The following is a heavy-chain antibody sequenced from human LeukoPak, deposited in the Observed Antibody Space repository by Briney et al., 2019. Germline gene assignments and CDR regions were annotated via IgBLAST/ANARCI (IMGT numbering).Heavy chain of an antibody. CDR1: GYTFSSYA. J-gene: IGHJ4*02. CDR3: ARIITMIVVVIGGGIDY. CDR2: ISGSGGST. V-gene: IGHV3-23*01. D-gene: IGHD3-22*01. Sequence: GGSLRLSCAASGYTFSSYAMSWVRQAPGKGLEWVSAISGSGGSTYYADSVKGRFTISGDNSKNTLYLQMNSLRAEDTAVYYCARIITMIVVVIGGGIDYWGQGTLVTVSS.